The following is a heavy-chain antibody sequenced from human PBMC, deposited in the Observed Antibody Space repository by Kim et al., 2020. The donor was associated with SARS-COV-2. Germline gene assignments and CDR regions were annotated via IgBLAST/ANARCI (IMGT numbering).Heavy chain of an antibody. V-gene: IGHV4-31*02. J-gene: IGHJ6*02. Sequence: RVTISVDTSKNQFSLKLSSVTAADTAVYYCARDQWRCSSTGCSDGMDVWGQGTTVTVSS. D-gene: IGHD2-2*01. CDR3: ARDQWRCSSTGCSDGMDV.